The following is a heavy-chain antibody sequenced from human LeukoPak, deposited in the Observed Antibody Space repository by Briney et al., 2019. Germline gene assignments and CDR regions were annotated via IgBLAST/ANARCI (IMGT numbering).Heavy chain of an antibody. CDR2: ISASGTT. Sequence: PSETLSLTCTVSGGSISSGSYYWNWIRQPAGKGLEWIGRISASGTTHSNPSLKSRLTISVDTSKNQFSLRLTSVTAADTAVYYCARHPPSTSYCSGGSCVAFDIWGQGTMVTVSS. D-gene: IGHD2-15*01. J-gene: IGHJ3*02. CDR3: ARHPPSTSYCSGGSCVAFDI. V-gene: IGHV4-61*02. CDR1: GGSISSGSYY.